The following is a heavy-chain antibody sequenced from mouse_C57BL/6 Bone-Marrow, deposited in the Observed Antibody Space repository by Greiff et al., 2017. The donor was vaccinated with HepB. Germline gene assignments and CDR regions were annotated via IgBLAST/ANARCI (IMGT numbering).Heavy chain of an antibody. D-gene: IGHD2-2*01. Sequence: QVQLQQPGAELVRPGSSVKLSCKASGYTFTSYWMDWVKQRPGQGLEWIGNIYPSDSETHYNQKFKDKATLTVVKSSSTAYMQLSSLTSEDSAVYYCARRRLRRVPLFDYWGQGTTLTVSS. CDR1: GYTFTSYW. V-gene: IGHV1-61*01. CDR2: IYPSDSET. CDR3: ARRRLRRVPLFDY. J-gene: IGHJ2*01.